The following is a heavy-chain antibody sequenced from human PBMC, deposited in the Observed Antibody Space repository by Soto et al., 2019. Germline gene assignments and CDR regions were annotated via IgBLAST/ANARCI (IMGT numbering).Heavy chain of an antibody. Sequence: SLRLSCEASGFMFSGYYMHWIRQAPGQGQEWVSCISGGADDIKYADSVKGRFIISRDNAKNSLFLEMNSLRGEDTAVYYCARDPRNKGFDPWGQGTLVTVSS. V-gene: IGHV3-11*01. CDR3: ARDPRNKGFDP. CDR1: GFMFSGYY. J-gene: IGHJ5*02. CDR2: ISGGADDI.